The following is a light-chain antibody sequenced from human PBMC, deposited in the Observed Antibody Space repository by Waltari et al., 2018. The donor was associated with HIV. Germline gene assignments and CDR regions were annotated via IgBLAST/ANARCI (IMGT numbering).Light chain of an antibody. J-gene: IGLJ1*01. V-gene: IGLV2-23*02. CDR2: EVT. CDR3: CSYAGSSTYFV. CDR1: SSDVGGYNF. Sequence: QSGLSQPASVSGSPGQSITISSTGTSSDVGGYNFVSWYQQHPGRAPKVLIYEVTKRPSGVSDRFSGSKSANTASLTISGLQAEDEADYYCCSYAGSSTYFVFGTGTKVTVL.